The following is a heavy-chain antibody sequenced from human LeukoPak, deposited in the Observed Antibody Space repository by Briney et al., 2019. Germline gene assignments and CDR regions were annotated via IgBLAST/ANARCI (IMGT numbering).Heavy chain of an antibody. D-gene: IGHD3-10*01. CDR3: AREAAARGVIGLDY. V-gene: IGHV1-2*02. CDR2: INPHNGVT. J-gene: IGHJ4*02. Sequence: ASVKVSCKASGYTFTGSYVNCVRQAPGQGLEWMGWINPHNGVTHYAQKFEGRVTMTRDTSISTVYMELSRLRSDDTAVYYCAREAAARGVIGLDYWGQGTLVTVPS. CDR1: GYTFTGSY.